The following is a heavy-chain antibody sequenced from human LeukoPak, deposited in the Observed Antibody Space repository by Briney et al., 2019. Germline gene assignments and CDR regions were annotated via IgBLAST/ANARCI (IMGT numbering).Heavy chain of an antibody. Sequence: SETLSLTCTVSGGSISSGGYYWSWIRQHPGKGLEWIGYIYYSGSTYYNPSLKSRVTISVDTSKNQFSLKLSSVTAADAAVYYCARGTDETRAARPYFDYWGQGTLVTVSS. D-gene: IGHD6-6*01. CDR1: GGSISSGGYY. J-gene: IGHJ4*02. CDR3: ARGTDETRAARPYFDY. CDR2: IYYSGST. V-gene: IGHV4-31*03.